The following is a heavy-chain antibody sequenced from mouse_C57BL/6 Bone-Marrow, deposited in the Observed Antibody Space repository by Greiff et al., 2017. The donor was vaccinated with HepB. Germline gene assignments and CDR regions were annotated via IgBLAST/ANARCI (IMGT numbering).Heavy chain of an antibody. CDR2: INPNNGGT. V-gene: IGHV1-26*01. CDR3: ANTEGYSNYEGVCWYFDV. Sequence: EVQLQHSGPELVKPGASVKISCKASGYTFTDYYMNWVKQSHGKSLEWIGDINPNNGGTSYNQKFKGKATLTVDKSSSTAYMELRSLTSEDSAVYYCANTEGYSNYEGVCWYFDVWGTGTTVTVSS. CDR1: GYTFTDYY. D-gene: IGHD2-5*01. J-gene: IGHJ1*03.